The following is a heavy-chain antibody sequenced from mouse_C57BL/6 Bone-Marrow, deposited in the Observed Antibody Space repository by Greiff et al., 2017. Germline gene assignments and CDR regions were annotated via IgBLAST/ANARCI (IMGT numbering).Heavy chain of an antibody. CDR1: GFNIKDDY. J-gene: IGHJ1*03. Sequence: EVKVVESGAELVRPGASVKLSCTASGFNIKDDYMHWVKQRPEQGLEWIGWIDPENGDTEYASKFQGKATITADTSSNTAYLQLSSLTSEDTAVYYCTTGWLLRHWYFDVWGTGTTVTVSS. CDR3: TTGWLLRHWYFDV. V-gene: IGHV14-4*01. CDR2: IDPENGDT. D-gene: IGHD2-3*01.